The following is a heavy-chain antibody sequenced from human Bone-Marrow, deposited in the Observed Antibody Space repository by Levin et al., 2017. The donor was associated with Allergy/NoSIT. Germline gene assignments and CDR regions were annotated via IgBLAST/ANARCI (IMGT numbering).Heavy chain of an antibody. D-gene: IGHD6-13*01. CDR3: ARDPPSLDAAGLFDY. Sequence: EASVKVSCKAFGYTFANYGISWVRQAPGQGLEWMGRISAYNGNRDYAQRFHGRVTMTTDTSTSTAYMELRSLRSEDTAMYFCARDPPSLDAAGLFDYWGQGTLVTVSS. V-gene: IGHV1-18*01. CDR2: ISAYNGNR. J-gene: IGHJ4*02. CDR1: GYTFANYG.